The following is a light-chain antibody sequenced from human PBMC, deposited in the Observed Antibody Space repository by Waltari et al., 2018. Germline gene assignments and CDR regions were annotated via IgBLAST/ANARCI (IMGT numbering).Light chain of an antibody. CDR1: QDISNY. CDR3: QQYDNLPLT. J-gene: IGKJ4*01. CDR2: DAS. Sequence: MGMTQSPSSLSASVGDRVTITCQASQDISNYLNWYQQKPGKAPKLLIYDASNLETGVPSRFSGSGSGTDFTFTISSLQPEDIATYYCQQYDNLPLTFGGGTKVEIK. V-gene: IGKV1-33*01.